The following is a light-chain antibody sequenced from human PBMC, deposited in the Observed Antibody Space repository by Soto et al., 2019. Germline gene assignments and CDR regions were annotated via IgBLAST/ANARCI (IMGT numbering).Light chain of an antibody. CDR2: GAS. CDR1: QSVRSN. V-gene: IGKV3-15*01. CDR3: QQYSAWPLT. Sequence: EIVMTQSPATLSVSPGERATLFCRASQSVRSNFLAWYQQKPGQAPRLLIYGASTRATRVPARFSGSGSGTEFTLTISSLQSEDFAVYYCQQYSAWPLTFGGGTKVEIK. J-gene: IGKJ4*01.